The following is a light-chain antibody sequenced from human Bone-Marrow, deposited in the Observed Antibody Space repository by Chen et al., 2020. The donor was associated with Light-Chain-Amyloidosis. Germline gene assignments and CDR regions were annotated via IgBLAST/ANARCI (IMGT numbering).Light chain of an antibody. J-gene: IGLJ1*01. V-gene: IGLV1-40*01. CDR3: QSYDNSLSGNFV. CDR2: GNS. CDR1: NSNIGASYD. Sequence: QSVLTQPPSLSGAPGQRVTISCTGCNSNIGASYDVHWYQQLPGTAPKLLIYGNSNRPSGVPDRFPGSKSDTSASLAITGLQAEDEADYYCQSYDNSLSGNFVFGTGTKVTVL.